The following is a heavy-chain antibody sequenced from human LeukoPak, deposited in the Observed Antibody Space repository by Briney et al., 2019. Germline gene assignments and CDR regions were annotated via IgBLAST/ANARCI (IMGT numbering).Heavy chain of an antibody. Sequence: GESLKISCKGSGYSFTSYWIGWVRQMPGKGLEWVGIICPGDSDTRYSPSFQGQVIISADKSISTAYLQWSSLKASDTAMYYCARSSTYYYDSSGYYLPHWGQGTLVTVSS. CDR3: ARSSTYYYDSSGYYLPH. CDR2: ICPGDSDT. V-gene: IGHV5-51*01. D-gene: IGHD3-22*01. CDR1: GYSFTSYW. J-gene: IGHJ4*02.